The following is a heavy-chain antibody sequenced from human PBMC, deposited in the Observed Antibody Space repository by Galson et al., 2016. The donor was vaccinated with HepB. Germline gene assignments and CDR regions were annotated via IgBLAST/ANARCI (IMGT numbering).Heavy chain of an antibody. Sequence: SVKVSCKASGYTFTNNGISWVRQAPGQGLEWMGWINTYNGKPDYVQGVQGRVTMTADTYTNTVYMELRGLRSDDTAVYYCARTGALRSFDWLLYHWGQGTLVIVSS. J-gene: IGHJ4*02. CDR2: INTYNGKP. D-gene: IGHD3-9*01. V-gene: IGHV1-18*01. CDR3: ARTGALRSFDWLLYH. CDR1: GYTFTNNG.